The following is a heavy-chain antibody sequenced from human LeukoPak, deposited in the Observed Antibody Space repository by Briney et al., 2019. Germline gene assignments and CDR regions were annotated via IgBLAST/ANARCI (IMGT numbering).Heavy chain of an antibody. CDR1: GYTLTELS. Sequence: ASVKVSCKVSGYTLTELSMHWVRQAPGKGLEWMGGFDPEDGETIYAQKFQGRVTMTEDTSTDTAYMELSSLRSEDTAVYYCARDAKRYCINGVCYEFDYWGQGTLVTVSS. CDR3: ARDAKRYCINGVCYEFDY. V-gene: IGHV1-24*01. J-gene: IGHJ4*02. D-gene: IGHD2-8*01. CDR2: FDPEDGET.